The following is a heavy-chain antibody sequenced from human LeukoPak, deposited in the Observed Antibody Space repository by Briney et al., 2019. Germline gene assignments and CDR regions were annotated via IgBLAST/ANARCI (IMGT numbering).Heavy chain of an antibody. CDR1: GFTFRTDG. CDR3: AKGAPYYYAMDV. CDR2: INGDGSTT. V-gene: IGHV3-74*01. J-gene: IGHJ6*02. Sequence: GGSLRLSCAASGFTFRTDGVHWGRQAAGKGLVWVSRINGDGSTTTYADCVKGRFTLSTDSAKSTLYLQMNSLSADDTAMYSCAKGAPYYYAMDVWGQGTTVTVTS.